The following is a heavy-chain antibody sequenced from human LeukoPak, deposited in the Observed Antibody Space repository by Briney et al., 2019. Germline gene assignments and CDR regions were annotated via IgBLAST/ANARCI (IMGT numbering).Heavy chain of an antibody. CDR1: RYTFTDYY. CDR2: INPNSGGT. V-gene: IGHV1-2*02. Sequence: ASVKVSCKASRYTFTDYYMHWVRQARGQGLEWMGWINPNSGGTNYAQKFQGRVTMTRDTSISTAYMELSRLRSDDTAVYYCARGGWSLGYCSSSSCLDWFDPWGQGTLVTVSS. D-gene: IGHD2-2*01. J-gene: IGHJ5*02. CDR3: ARGGWSLGYCSSSSCLDWFDP.